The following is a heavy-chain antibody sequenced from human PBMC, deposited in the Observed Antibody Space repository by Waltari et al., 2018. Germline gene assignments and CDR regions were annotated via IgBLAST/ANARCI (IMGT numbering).Heavy chain of an antibody. J-gene: IGHJ6*02. V-gene: IGHV4-34*02. CDR3: VRLEDCTGPGGNCYSGDSFALDV. CDR1: GGSFTGYY. Sequence: QVQLQQWGAGLLQPSETLSLTCAVYGGSFTGYYWGWVRQPPGKGLEWIAEINNSGNTKRNPSLRSRLTMLVDTSKSQFSLKMNSVTDADTAVYYCVRLEDCTGPGGNCYSGDSFALDVWGQGTTVTVSS. CDR2: INNSGNT. D-gene: IGHD2-8*02.